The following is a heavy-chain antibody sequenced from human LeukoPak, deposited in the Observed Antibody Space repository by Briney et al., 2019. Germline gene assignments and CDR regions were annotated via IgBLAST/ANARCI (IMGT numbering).Heavy chain of an antibody. V-gene: IGHV3-53*01. D-gene: IGHD3-9*01. CDR3: ARIRYFDWFSAHYYYYMDV. J-gene: IGHJ6*03. CDR1: GFTVSSNS. Sequence: GGSLRLSCTVSGFTVSSNSMSWVRQAPGKGLEWVSFIYSDNTHYSDSVKGRFTISRDNYKNTLQMNSLRAEDTAVYYCARIRYFDWFSAHYYYYMDVWGKGTTVTISS. CDR2: IYSDNT.